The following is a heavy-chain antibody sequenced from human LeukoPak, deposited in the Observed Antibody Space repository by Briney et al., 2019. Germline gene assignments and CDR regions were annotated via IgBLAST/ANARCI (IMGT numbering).Heavy chain of an antibody. CDR1: GFTFSSYA. D-gene: IGHD3-22*01. J-gene: IGHJ4*02. CDR2: ISGSGGST. CDR3: ASRGIVVVITTTTYFDY. Sequence: GGSLRLSCAASGFTFSSYAMSWVRQAPGKGLEWVSAISGSGGSTYYADSVKGRFTISRGNSKNTLYLQMNSLRAEDTAVYYCASRGIVVVITTTTYFDYWGQGTLVTVSS. V-gene: IGHV3-23*01.